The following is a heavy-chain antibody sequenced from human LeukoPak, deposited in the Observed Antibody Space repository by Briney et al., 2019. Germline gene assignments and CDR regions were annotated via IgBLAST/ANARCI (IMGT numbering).Heavy chain of an antibody. V-gene: IGHV4-39*01. CDR2: IYYTGST. D-gene: IGHD6-19*01. CDR3: ARSGSGWYRYYYGMDV. CDR1: GGSISSSDDL. Sequence: SETLSLTCTVSGGSISSSDDLWGWIRQPPGKGLEWIGTIYYTGSTYYTPSLKSRLTISVGTSKNQFSLNLSSVTAADTAVYYCARSGSGWYRYYYGMDVWGQGTTVTVSS. J-gene: IGHJ6*02.